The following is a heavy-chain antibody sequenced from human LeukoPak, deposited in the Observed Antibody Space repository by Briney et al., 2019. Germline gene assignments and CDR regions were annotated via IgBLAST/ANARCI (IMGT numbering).Heavy chain of an antibody. D-gene: IGHD2-2*01. CDR1: GYTLTELS. J-gene: IGHJ6*02. CDR2: FDPEDGET. CDR3: ATDHGTAASSWYYYYGMDV. V-gene: IGHV1-24*01. Sequence: GASVKVSCKVAGYTLTELSMHWVRQAPGKGLGWMGGFDPEDGETIYAQKFQGRVTMTEDTSTDTAYMELSSLRSEDTAVYYCATDHGTAASSWYYYYGMDVWGQGTTVTVSS.